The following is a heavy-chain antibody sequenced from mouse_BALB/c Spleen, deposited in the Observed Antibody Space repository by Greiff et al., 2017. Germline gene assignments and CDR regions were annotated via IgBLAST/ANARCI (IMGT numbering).Heavy chain of an antibody. CDR2: IWGGGST. CDR3: AKHPSKTGTAGFAY. CDR1: GFSLTDYG. J-gene: IGHJ3*01. V-gene: IGHV2-6-5*01. D-gene: IGHD3-3*01. Sequence: VKVEESGPGLVAPSQSLSITCTVSGFSLTDYGVSWIRQPPGKGLEWLGVIWGGGSTYYNSALKSRLSTSKDNSKSQVFLKMNSLQTDDTAMYYCAKHPSKTGTAGFAYWGQGTLVTVSA.